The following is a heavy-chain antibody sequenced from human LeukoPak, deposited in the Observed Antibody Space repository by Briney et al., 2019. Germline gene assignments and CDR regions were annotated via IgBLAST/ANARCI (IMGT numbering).Heavy chain of an antibody. CDR1: GDSVSSNSAA. V-gene: IGHV6-1*01. Sequence: QTLSLTCAISGDSVSSNSAAWNWIRLSPSRGLEWLGRTYYRSKWYNDYAVSVKSRITINPDTSKNQFSLQLNSVTPEDTAVYYCARDQYNWNGETYYYYYGMDVWGQGTTVTVSS. J-gene: IGHJ6*02. CDR2: TYYRSKWYN. D-gene: IGHD1-20*01. CDR3: ARDQYNWNGETYYYYYGMDV.